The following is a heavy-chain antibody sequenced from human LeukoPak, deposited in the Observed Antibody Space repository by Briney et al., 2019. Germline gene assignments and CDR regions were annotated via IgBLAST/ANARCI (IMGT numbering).Heavy chain of an antibody. CDR3: ARGDYYDSSGYSY. V-gene: IGHV3-48*03. CDR1: GFTFSSYE. CDR2: ISSSGSTI. J-gene: IGHJ4*02. Sequence: GGSLRLSCAASGFTFSSYEKNWVRQAPGKGLEWVSYISSSGSTIYYADSVKGRFTISRENAKNSLYLQMNRLRAEDTAVYYCARGDYYDSSGYSYWGQGTLVTVSS. D-gene: IGHD3-22*01.